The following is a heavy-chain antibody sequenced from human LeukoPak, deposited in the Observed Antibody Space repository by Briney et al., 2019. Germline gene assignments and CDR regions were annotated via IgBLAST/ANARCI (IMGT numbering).Heavy chain of an antibody. CDR3: AKGHSSTNYGVDV. D-gene: IGHD2-2*01. J-gene: IGHJ6*02. V-gene: IGHV3-23*01. CDR1: GFIFSNYV. Sequence: PGGSLRLSCAASGFIFSNYVMNWVRQAPGEGLEWVSSISNGGFSTYSADSMKGRFTISRDNSKNTLHLQMNSLRAEDTAVYYCAKGHSSTNYGVDVWGQGTTVTVSS. CDR2: ISNGGFST.